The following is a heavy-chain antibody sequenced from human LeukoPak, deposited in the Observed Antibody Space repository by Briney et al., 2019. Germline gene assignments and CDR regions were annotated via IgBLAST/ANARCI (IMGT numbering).Heavy chain of an antibody. Sequence: SQTLSLTCAVSGGSISSGGYSWSWIRQPPGKGLEWIGYIYHSGSTYYNPSLKSRVTISVDRSKNQFSLKLSSVTAADTAEYYCARGGDILTERAFDIWGQGTMVTVSS. CDR1: GGSISSGGYS. D-gene: IGHD3-9*01. CDR2: IYHSGST. J-gene: IGHJ3*02. CDR3: ARGGDILTERAFDI. V-gene: IGHV4-30-2*01.